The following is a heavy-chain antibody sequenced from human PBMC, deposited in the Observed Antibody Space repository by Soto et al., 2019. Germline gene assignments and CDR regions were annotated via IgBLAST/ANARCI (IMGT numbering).Heavy chain of an antibody. D-gene: IGHD2-15*01. CDR1: GYSFTSYW. J-gene: IGHJ6*02. Sequence: GESLKISCKGSGYSFTSYWIGWVRQMPGKGLEWMGIIYPGDSDTRYSPSFQGQVTISADKSISTAYLQWSSLKASDTAMYYCARLGPSVVAVGYYYGMDVWGQGTTVTVSS. CDR2: IYPGDSDT. V-gene: IGHV5-51*01. CDR3: ARLGPSVVAVGYYYGMDV.